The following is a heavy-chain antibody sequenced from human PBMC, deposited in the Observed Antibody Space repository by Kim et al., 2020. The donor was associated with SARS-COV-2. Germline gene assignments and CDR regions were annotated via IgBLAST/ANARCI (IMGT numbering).Heavy chain of an antibody. J-gene: IGHJ4*02. CDR2: IRSKAYGGTT. CDR1: GFTFGDYS. V-gene: IGHV3-49*04. Sequence: GGSLRLSCTASGFTFGDYSMSWVRQAPGKGLEWVGFIRSKAYGGTTEYAASVKGRFTISRDDSKSIDYLQMNSLKTEDTAVYYCTSRIAAGVGDYWGQGTLLTVSS. CDR3: TSRIAAGVGDY. D-gene: IGHD6-13*01.